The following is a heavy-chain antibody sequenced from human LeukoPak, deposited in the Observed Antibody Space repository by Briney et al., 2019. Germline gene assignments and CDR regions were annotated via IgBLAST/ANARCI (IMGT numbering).Heavy chain of an antibody. CDR2: IYTSGST. V-gene: IGHV4-4*07. J-gene: IGHJ6*03. Sequence: PSETLSLTCTVSGGSISSYYWSWTRQPAGKGLEWIGRIYTSGSTHYNPSLKSRVTMSVDTSKNQFSLKLSSVTAADTAVYYCARGPGIVVVPAATDYYYYYMDVWGKGTTVTVS. CDR1: GGSISSYY. CDR3: ARGPGIVVVPAATDYYYYYMDV. D-gene: IGHD2-2*01.